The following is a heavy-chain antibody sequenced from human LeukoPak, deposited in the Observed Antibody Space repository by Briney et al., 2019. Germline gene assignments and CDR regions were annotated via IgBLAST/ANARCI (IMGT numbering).Heavy chain of an antibody. CDR3: ASCKDGYNYLDY. CDR1: GFTVSSNF. V-gene: IGHV3-53*01. CDR2: IYSGGST. D-gene: IGHD5-24*01. Sequence: GGSLRLSCAASGFTVSSNFMSWVRQAPGKGLEWVSVIYSGGSTYYADSVKGRFTISRDNSKNTLFLQMNSLRAEDTAVYYCASCKDGYNYLDYWGQGTLVTVSS. J-gene: IGHJ4*02.